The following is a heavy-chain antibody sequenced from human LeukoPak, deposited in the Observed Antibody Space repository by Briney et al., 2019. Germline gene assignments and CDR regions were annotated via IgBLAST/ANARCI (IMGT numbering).Heavy chain of an antibody. CDR2: IWYDGSNK. CDR1: GFTFSSYG. V-gene: IGHV3-33*01. J-gene: IGHJ4*02. D-gene: IGHD2-8*01. Sequence: GGSLRLSCAASGFTFSSYGVHWVRQAPGKGLEWVAVIWYDGSNKYYADSVKGRFTISRDNSKNTLYLQMNSLRAKDTALYYCARDPNGILDYWGQGTLVTVSS. CDR3: ARDPNGILDY.